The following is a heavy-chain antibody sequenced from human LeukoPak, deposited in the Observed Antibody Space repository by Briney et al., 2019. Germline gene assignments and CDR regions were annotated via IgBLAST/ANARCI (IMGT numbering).Heavy chain of an antibody. CDR3: ARARAYGSGGYYG. J-gene: IGHJ4*02. D-gene: IGHD3-10*01. Sequence: ASVKVSCKASGYTFTGYYMHWVRQAPGQGLEWMGWINPNSGGTNYAQKFQGRVTMTRDTSISTAYMELSRLRSDDTAVYYCARARAYGSGGYYGWGQGTLVTVSS. V-gene: IGHV1-2*02. CDR2: INPNSGGT. CDR1: GYTFTGYY.